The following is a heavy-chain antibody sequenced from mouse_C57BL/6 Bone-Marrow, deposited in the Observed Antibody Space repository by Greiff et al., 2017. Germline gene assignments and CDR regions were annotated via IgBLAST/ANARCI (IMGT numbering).Heavy chain of an antibody. CDR2: IDPENGDT. V-gene: IGHV14-4*01. D-gene: IGHD1-1*01. CDR1: GFNIKDDY. Sequence: VQLQQSGAELVRPGASVKLSCTASGFNIKDDYMHWVKQRPEQGLEWIGWIDPENGDTAYASKFQGKATITAYTSSNTAYLQLRSLTSEDTAVYYCTTQSGSSRFAYWGQGTLVTVAA. CDR3: TTQSGSSRFAY. J-gene: IGHJ3*01.